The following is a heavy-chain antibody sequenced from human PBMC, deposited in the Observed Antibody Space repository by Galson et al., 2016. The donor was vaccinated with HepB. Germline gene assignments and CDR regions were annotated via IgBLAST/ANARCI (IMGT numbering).Heavy chain of an antibody. CDR1: GFTFSTYG. Sequence: SLRLSCAASGFTFSTYGMHWVRQAPGKGLEWVAVISYDGSNKYYADSVKGRFTISRDNSKNTLYLQMNSLRAEDTAVYYCAKEQYTSRWYAEYYFDYWGQGTLVTVSS. J-gene: IGHJ4*02. CDR2: ISYDGSNK. CDR3: AKEQYTSRWYAEYYFDY. D-gene: IGHD6-13*01. V-gene: IGHV3-30*18.